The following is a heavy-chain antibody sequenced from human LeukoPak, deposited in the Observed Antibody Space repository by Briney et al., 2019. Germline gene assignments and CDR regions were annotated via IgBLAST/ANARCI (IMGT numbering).Heavy chain of an antibody. Sequence: SETLSLTCAVYGGSFSIYYWNWIRQPPGKGLEWIGEINDSGSTNYNASLKSRVTISVDTSKNQFSLKLSSVTAADTAVYYCARASKRDCPNGVCRDRYFQHWGQGTLVTVPS. CDR2: INDSGST. J-gene: IGHJ1*01. D-gene: IGHD2-8*01. CDR1: GGSFSIYY. V-gene: IGHV4-34*01. CDR3: ARASKRDCPNGVCRDRYFQH.